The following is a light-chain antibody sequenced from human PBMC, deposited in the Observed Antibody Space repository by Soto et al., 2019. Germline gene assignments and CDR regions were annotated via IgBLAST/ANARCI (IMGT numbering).Light chain of an antibody. J-gene: IGKJ2*01. V-gene: IGKV1-39*01. Sequence: DIPMTQSPPSLSASVGDRVTITCRASQSISSNLNWYQQRPGKAPNLLIYIASSLQTGIPSRFSGSGSGTDFTLTISSLQPEDFATYYCQQSYGTPDTFGQGTKVEIK. CDR2: IAS. CDR1: QSISSN. CDR3: QQSYGTPDT.